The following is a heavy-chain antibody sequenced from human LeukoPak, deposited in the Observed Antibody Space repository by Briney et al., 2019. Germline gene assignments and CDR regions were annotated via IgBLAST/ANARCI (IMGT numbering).Heavy chain of an antibody. CDR1: GFTFSSYW. J-gene: IGHJ4*02. V-gene: IGHV3-74*01. CDR2: ISSDGSST. D-gene: IGHD3-22*01. CDR3: ASRIPYDSNSY. Sequence: GGSLRLSCAASGFTFSSYWMHWVRQAPGKGLVWVSRISSDGSSTDYADSVKGRFTISRDNAKNTLYLQMNSLRAEDTAVYYCASRIPYDSNSYWGQGTLVTVSS.